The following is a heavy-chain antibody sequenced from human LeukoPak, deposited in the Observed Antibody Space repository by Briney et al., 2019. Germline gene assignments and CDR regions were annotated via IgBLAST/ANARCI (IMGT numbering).Heavy chain of an antibody. CDR2: ISWNSGSI. V-gene: IGHV3-9*01. CDR1: GFTFDDYA. CDR3: AKDVSSGWYGGSDY. J-gene: IGHJ4*02. Sequence: PGRSLRLSCAASGFTFDDYAMHWVRQAPGKGLEWVSGISWNSGSIGYADSVKGRFTISRDNAKNSLYLQMNSLRAEDTALYYCAKDVSSGWYGGSDYWGQGTLVTVSS. D-gene: IGHD6-19*01.